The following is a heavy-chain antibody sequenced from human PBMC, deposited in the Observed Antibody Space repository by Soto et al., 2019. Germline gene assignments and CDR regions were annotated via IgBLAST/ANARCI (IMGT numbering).Heavy chain of an antibody. V-gene: IGHV1-69*13. J-gene: IGHJ6*02. CDR1: GGTFSSYA. Sequence: SVKVSCKASGGTFSSYAISWVRQAPGQGLEWMGGIIPIFGTANYAQKFQGRVTITADESTSTAYMELSSLRSEDTAVYYCARSLDYYYGMDVWGQGTTVTVSS. CDR2: IIPIFGTA. CDR3: ARSLDYYYGMDV.